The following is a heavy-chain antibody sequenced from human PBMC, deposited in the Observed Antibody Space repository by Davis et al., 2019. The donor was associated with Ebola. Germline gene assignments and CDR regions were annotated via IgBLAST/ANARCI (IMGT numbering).Heavy chain of an antibody. Sequence: ASVKVSCKASGYTFTSYYMHWVRQAPGQGLEWLGIINPSGGSTSYAQKFQGRVTLTADKATNTAYMELSGLRFDDTAVYYCARGKWFDPWGQGTLVSVTS. V-gene: IGHV1-46*01. CDR1: GYTFTSYY. CDR2: INPSGGST. CDR3: ARGKWFDP. J-gene: IGHJ5*02.